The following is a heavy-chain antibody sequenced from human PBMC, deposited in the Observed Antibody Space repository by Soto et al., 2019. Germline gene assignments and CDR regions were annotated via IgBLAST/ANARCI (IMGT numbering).Heavy chain of an antibody. CDR1: GFTFSDHY. J-gene: IGHJ4*02. Sequence: EVQLVESGGGLVQPGGSLRLSCAASGFTFSDHYMDWVRQAPGKGLEWVGRTRNKANSYTTEYAASVKGRFTISRDDSKNSLYLQMNSLKTEDTAVYYCARGGYSSSWYLGYWGQGTLVTVSS. D-gene: IGHD6-13*01. CDR3: ARGGYSSSWYLGY. CDR2: TRNKANSYTT. V-gene: IGHV3-72*01.